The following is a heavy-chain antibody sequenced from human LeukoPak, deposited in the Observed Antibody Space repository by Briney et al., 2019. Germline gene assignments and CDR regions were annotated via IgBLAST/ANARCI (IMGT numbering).Heavy chain of an antibody. V-gene: IGHV3-30*18. D-gene: IGHD6-6*01. CDR2: ISYDGSNK. Sequence: GGSLRHSCAASGFTFSSYGMHWVRQAPGKGLEWVAVISYDGSNKYYADSVKGRFTISRDNSKNTLYLQMNSLRAEDTAVYYCAKSSRGSSGGPDYWGQGTLVTVSS. CDR1: GFTFSSYG. CDR3: AKSSRGSSGGPDY. J-gene: IGHJ4*02.